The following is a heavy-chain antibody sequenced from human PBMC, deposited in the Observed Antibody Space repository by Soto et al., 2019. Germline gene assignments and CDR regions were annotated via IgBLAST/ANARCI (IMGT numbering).Heavy chain of an antibody. J-gene: IGHJ4*02. Sequence: PGGSLRLSCEASGFIFSSHGMHWVRQAPGQGLEWVAVIWYDGSSKFYADSVKGRFTLSRDNSKNTLYLQMNNLRDGDTAVYYCARGFSAGKGSPPDFWGQGTLVTVSS. CDR3: ARGFSAGKGSPPDF. CDR2: IWYDGSSK. CDR1: GFIFSSHG. D-gene: IGHD3-10*01. V-gene: IGHV3-33*01.